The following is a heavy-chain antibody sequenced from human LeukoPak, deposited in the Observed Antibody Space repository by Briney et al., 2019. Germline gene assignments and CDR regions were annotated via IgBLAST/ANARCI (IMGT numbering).Heavy chain of an antibody. D-gene: IGHD6-19*01. J-gene: IGHJ4*02. CDR3: ARDRLRIAVAGTLVDY. CDR2: ISYDGSNK. V-gene: IGHV3-30-3*01. Sequence: GGSLRLSCAASGFTFSSYAMHWVRQAPGKGLEWVAVISYDGSNKYYADSVKGRFTISRDNSKNTLYLQMNSLRAEDTAVYYCARDRLRIAVAGTLVDYWGQGTLVTVSS. CDR1: GFTFSSYA.